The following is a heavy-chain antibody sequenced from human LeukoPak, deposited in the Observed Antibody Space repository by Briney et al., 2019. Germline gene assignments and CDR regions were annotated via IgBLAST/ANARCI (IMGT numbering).Heavy chain of an antibody. V-gene: IGHV3-48*01. CDR2: ISSSSGTI. CDR3: ARDALRYCSGGSCYFFQH. CDR1: GFTFNTYS. D-gene: IGHD2-15*01. Sequence: GGSLRLSCVASGFTFNTYSMNWFRQAPGKGLEWISYISSSSGTIYYADSVKGRFTISRDNSKNTLYLQMNSLRAEDTAVYYCARDALRYCSGGSCYFFQHWGQGTLVTVSS. J-gene: IGHJ1*01.